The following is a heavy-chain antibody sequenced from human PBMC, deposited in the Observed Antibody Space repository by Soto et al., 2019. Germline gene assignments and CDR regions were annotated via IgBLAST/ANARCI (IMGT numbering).Heavy chain of an antibody. CDR2: INSDGSST. Sequence: EVQLVESGGGLVQPGGSLRLSCAASGFTFSSYWMHWVRQAPGKGLVWVSRINSDGSSTTYAGSVKGRFTISRDNAKKPVYLQMNRLRAEDTAVYYCARKLGGGGMDVWGQGTTVAVSS. CDR1: GFTFSSYW. J-gene: IGHJ6*02. V-gene: IGHV3-74*01. D-gene: IGHD3-16*01. CDR3: ARKLGGGGMDV.